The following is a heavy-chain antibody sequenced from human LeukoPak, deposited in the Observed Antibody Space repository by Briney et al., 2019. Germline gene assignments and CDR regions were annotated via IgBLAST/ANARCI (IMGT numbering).Heavy chain of an antibody. V-gene: IGHV3-23*01. CDR2: ISGSGGST. D-gene: IGHD6-19*01. CDR3: AKRSGYSSGWYDY. J-gene: IGHJ4*02. Sequence: GGSLRLSCAASGFTFNSYAMSWVRQAPGKGLEWVSAISGSGGSTYYADSVKGRFTISRDNSKNTLYLQMNSLRVEDTAVYYCAKRSGYSSGWYDYWGQGTLVTVSS. CDR1: GFTFNSYA.